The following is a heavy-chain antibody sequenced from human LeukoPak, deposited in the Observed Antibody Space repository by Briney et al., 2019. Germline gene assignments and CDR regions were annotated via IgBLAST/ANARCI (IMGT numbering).Heavy chain of an antibody. Sequence: SVTVSCKASGGTFGSHAISWVRQAPGQGLEWMGGIIPMFGTANYAQKFKGRVTITADKSTNTAYMELSSLRSEDTAVYYCARCDHFEVAATRDWYFSLWGRGTLVTVSS. CDR1: GGTFGSHA. V-gene: IGHV1-69*06. J-gene: IGHJ2*01. D-gene: IGHD2-15*01. CDR2: IIPMFGTA. CDR3: ARCDHFEVAATRDWYFSL.